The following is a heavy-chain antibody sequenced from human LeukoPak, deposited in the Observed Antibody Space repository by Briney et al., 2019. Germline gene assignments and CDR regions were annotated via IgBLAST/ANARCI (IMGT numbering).Heavy chain of an antibody. CDR3: TRAPYCSSTSCYEGGAY. CDR1: GGSFSGYY. J-gene: IGHJ4*02. CDR2: INHSGST. D-gene: IGHD2-2*01. Sequence: SETLSLTCAVYGGSFSGYYWSWIRQPPGKGLEWIGEINHSGSTNYNPSLKSRVTISVDTSKNQFSLKLSSVTAADTAAYYCTRAPYCSSTSCYEGGAYWGQGTLVTVSS. V-gene: IGHV4-34*01.